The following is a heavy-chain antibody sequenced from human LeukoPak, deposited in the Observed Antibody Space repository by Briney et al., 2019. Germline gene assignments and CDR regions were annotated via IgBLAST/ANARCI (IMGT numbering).Heavy chain of an antibody. J-gene: IGHJ4*02. CDR2: IYYSGTT. D-gene: IGHD2-21*02. CDR3: ARYVVVTAKYYFDY. CDR1: GDSIASSGYY. Sequence: SETLSLTCTVSGDSIASSGYYWSWVRQPPGKGLEWIATIYYSGTTYYNAPLKSRVTISVDTSKNQSSLKLSSVTAADTAVYYCARYVVVTAKYYFDYWGQGTLVTVSP. V-gene: IGHV4-39*01.